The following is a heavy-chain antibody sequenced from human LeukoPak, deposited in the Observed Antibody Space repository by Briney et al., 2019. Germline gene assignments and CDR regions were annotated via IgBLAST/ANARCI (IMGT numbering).Heavy chain of an antibody. CDR1: GGTFSSYA. CDR3: ARGADYGDYATLDY. J-gene: IGHJ4*02. V-gene: IGHV1-69*04. CDR2: IIPILGIA. Sequence: GSSVKVSCKASGGTFSSYAISWVRQAPGQGLEWMGRIIPILGIANYAQKFQGRVTITADKSTSTAYMELSSLRSEDTAVYYCARGADYGDYATLDYWGQGTLVTVSS. D-gene: IGHD4-17*01.